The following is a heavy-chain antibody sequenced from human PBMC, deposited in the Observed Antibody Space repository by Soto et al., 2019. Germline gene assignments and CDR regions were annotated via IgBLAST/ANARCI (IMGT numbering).Heavy chain of an antibody. CDR1: GFTVSSNC. D-gene: IGHD2-15*01. V-gene: IGHV3-53*01. CDR2: IYSGGST. CDR3: ARDNAGGTCLGY. Sequence: GGSLRLSCAASGFTVSSNCMSWVRKAPGKGLGCASVIYSGGSTYCADSVKGRFTTSRDNCKNTLYLQMNSLRAEDTPVYYCARDNAGGTCLGYWGQGTLVTVSS. J-gene: IGHJ4*02.